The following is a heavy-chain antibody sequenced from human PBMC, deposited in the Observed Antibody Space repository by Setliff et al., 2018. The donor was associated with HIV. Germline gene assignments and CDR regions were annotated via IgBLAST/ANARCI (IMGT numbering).Heavy chain of an antibody. CDR1: GYTFTSYS. CDR2: INPSGGSA. J-gene: IGHJ5*02. CDR3: ARGGPLITMVRGVLRWFDP. Sequence: GASVKVSCKASGYTFTSYSMHWVRQAPGQGLEWMGYINPSGGSANYAQEFQGRIIMTRDTSTSTVYMELTRLRDDDTAVYFCARGGPLITMVRGVLRWFDPWGQGTLVTVSS. V-gene: IGHV1-46*01. D-gene: IGHD3-10*01.